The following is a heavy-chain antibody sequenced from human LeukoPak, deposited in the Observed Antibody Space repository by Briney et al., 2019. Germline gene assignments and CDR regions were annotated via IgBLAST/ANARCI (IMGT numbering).Heavy chain of an antibody. V-gene: IGHV4-59*01. CDR2: IYDSGST. CDR3: ARVPRYYYYMDV. CDR1: GGSISSYY. J-gene: IGHJ6*03. Sequence: PSETLSLTCTVSGGSISSYYWSWIRQPPGKGLEWIGYIYDSGSTNYNPSLKSRVTISVDTSKNQFSLKLSFVTAADTAVYYCARVPRYYYYMDVWGKGTTVTVS.